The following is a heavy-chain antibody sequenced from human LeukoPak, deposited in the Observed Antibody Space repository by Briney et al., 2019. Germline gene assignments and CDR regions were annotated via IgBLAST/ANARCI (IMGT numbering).Heavy chain of an antibody. V-gene: IGHV3-48*03. CDR1: GFTFSSYE. J-gene: IGHJ4*02. Sequence: GGSLRLSCAASGFTFSSYEMNWVRQAPGKGLEWVSYISSSGSAIYYADSVKGRFTISRDNAKNSLYLQMNSLRAEDTAVYYCARAYPELLWFGEQDYYFDYWGQGTLVTVSS. CDR3: ARAYPELLWFGEQDYYFDY. CDR2: ISSSGSAI. D-gene: IGHD3-10*01.